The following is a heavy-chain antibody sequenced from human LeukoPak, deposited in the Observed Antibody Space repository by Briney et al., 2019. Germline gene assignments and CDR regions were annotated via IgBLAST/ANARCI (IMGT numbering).Heavy chain of an antibody. CDR1: GFTFSSYS. V-gene: IGHV4-59*12. CDR3: ARDFGSSSWGWFDP. J-gene: IGHJ5*02. CDR2: IYYTGKT. Sequence: GSLRLSCAASGFTFSSYSMNWVRQAPGKGLEWIGSIYYTGKTYYNASLKSRISISLETSKNQFSLMLNSVTAADTAMYYCARDFGSSSWGWFDPWGQGTLVTVSS. D-gene: IGHD6-6*01.